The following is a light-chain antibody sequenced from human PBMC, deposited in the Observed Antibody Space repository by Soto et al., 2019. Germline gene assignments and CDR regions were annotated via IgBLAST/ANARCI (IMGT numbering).Light chain of an antibody. J-gene: IGLJ1*01. CDR2: DVI. Sequence: VLTQPRSVSGSPGPSVTISCIGSRSDIGGYIYVSWYQQQPDKAHKHMIYDVIERPSGVFDRFSGSKSGNTASLTISVFPAEDEAEYYCCSYAGGYTYVFGSGTKVTAL. V-gene: IGLV2-11*01. CDR1: RSDIGGYIY. CDR3: CSYAGGYTYV.